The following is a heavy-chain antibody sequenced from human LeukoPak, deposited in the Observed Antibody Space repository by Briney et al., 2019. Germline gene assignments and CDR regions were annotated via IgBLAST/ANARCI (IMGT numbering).Heavy chain of an antibody. D-gene: IGHD2-21*01. CDR2: ISGSSYTT. CDR1: GFIFSNYA. V-gene: IGHV3-23*01. Sequence: GGSLRLSCAASGFIFSNYAMGWVRLAPGKGLEWVSSISGSSYTTYYADSVKGRFTISRDNSKNTLYLQMNSLRAEDTAVYYCAKVCGWDGDCYSDYWGQGTLVTVSS. J-gene: IGHJ4*02. CDR3: AKVCGWDGDCYSDY.